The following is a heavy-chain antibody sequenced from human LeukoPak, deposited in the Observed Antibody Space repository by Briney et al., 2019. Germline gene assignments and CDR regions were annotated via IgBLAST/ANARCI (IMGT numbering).Heavy chain of an antibody. J-gene: IGHJ4*02. CDR2: ISWNSGSI. CDR3: ARDAGYCSSTSCYTVY. V-gene: IGHV3-9*01. D-gene: IGHD2-2*02. Sequence: GGSLRLSCAASGFTFDDYAMHWVRQAPGKGLEWVSGISWNSGSIGYADSVKGRFTISRDNAKNSLYLQMNSLRAEDTAVYYCARDAGYCSSTSCYTVYWGQGTLVTVSS. CDR1: GFTFDDYA.